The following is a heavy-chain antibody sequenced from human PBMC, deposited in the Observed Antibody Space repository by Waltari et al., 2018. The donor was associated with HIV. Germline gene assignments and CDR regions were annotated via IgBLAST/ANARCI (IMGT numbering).Heavy chain of an antibody. D-gene: IGHD1-26*01. CDR2: ISTYNANT. V-gene: IGHV1-18*01. J-gene: IGHJ4*02. CDR1: GYTFISYG. CDR3: ARDGLRYSGTFYSDY. Sequence: QVHLVQSGAEMKKPGASVKVSCKAPGYTFISYGLSWVRQAPGHGLEWMGWISTYNANTNYAQSLQGRVTMTTDTSTTTAYMELRSLTSDDTAVYYCARDGLRYSGTFYSDYWGQGTLVTVSS.